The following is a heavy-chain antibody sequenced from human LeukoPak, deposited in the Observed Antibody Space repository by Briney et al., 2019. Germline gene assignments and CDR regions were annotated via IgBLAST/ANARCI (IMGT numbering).Heavy chain of an antibody. V-gene: IGHV4-39*01. CDR2: GST. Sequence: SETLSLTCTVSGGSISSSSHYWGWIRQPPGKGLEWIGSGSTYYNPSLKSRVTISVDTSKNQFSLKLYSVTAADTTVYYCARPTLNNHLDAFDIWGQGTMVTVSS. CDR1: GGSISSSSHY. CDR3: ARPTLNNHLDAFDI. J-gene: IGHJ3*02. D-gene: IGHD1-14*01.